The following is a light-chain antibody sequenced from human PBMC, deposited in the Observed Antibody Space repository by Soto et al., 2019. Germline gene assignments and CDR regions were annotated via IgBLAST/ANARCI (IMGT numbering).Light chain of an antibody. J-gene: IGKJ1*01. Sequence: TQSPSTLTASVGDSVPITCRASQSISSWLAWYQQKPGKAPKLLIYDASTLKSGVPSRFSGSGSGTEFTLTISSLQPDDFATYYCQQYNSYSGTFGQGTKVDIK. CDR2: DAS. CDR1: QSISSW. V-gene: IGKV1-5*01. CDR3: QQYNSYSGT.